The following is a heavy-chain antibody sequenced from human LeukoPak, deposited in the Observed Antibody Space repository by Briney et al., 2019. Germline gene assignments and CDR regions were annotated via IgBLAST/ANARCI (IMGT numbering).Heavy chain of an antibody. CDR3: AKAVGYYPINSDY. CDR2: LYRGGST. J-gene: IGHJ4*02. Sequence: GGSLRLSCAASGFTVSSNYMTWVRQAPGKGLEWVSVLYRGGSTYYADSVKGRFTISRDNSKNTLYLQMNSLRAEDTAVYYCAKAVGYYPINSDYWGQGTLVTVSS. V-gene: IGHV3-53*01. D-gene: IGHD3-22*01. CDR1: GFTVSSNY.